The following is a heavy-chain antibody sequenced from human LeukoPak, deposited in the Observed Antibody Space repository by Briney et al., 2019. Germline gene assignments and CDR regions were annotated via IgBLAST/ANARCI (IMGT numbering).Heavy chain of an antibody. Sequence: GGSLRLSCAASGFTFSSYGMHWVRQAPGKGLEWVAVISYDGSNKYYADPVKGRFTISRDNSKNTLYLQMNSLRAEDTAVYYCAKGGYYDSSGYYIGYYFDYWGQGTLVTVSS. CDR2: ISYDGSNK. V-gene: IGHV3-30*18. CDR1: GFTFSSYG. D-gene: IGHD3-22*01. CDR3: AKGGYYDSSGYYIGYYFDY. J-gene: IGHJ4*02.